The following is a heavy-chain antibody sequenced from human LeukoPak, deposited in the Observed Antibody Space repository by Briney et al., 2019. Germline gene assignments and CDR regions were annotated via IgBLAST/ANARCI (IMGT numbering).Heavy chain of an antibody. CDR1: GYTFTSYD. D-gene: IGHD4-17*01. Sequence: GASVKVSCKASGYTFTSYDINWVRQATGQGLEWMGWMNRNSGNTGYAQKFQGRVTMTRNTSISTAYMELSSLRSEDTAVYYCAADSPVTTGFAYDYYMDVWGKGTTVTVSS. CDR2: MNRNSGNT. J-gene: IGHJ6*03. V-gene: IGHV1-8*01. CDR3: AADSPVTTGFAYDYYMDV.